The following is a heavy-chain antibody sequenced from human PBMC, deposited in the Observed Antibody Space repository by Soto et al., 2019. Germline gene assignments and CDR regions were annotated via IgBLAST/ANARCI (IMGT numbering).Heavy chain of an antibody. J-gene: IGHJ4*02. V-gene: IGHV3-30-3*01. D-gene: IGHD3-3*01. CDR2: ISYDGSKK. CDR1: GFTFSVYA. CDR3: AQGYDFWSFYFTN. Sequence: QVQLVESGGGVVQPGRSLRLSCAASGFTFSVYAMHWVRQAPGKGLEWVAVISYDGSKKDYADSVKGRFTISRDNSKNTLDVQMNSLRAEDTAVYYCAQGYDFWSFYFTNWGQGTLVTVSS.